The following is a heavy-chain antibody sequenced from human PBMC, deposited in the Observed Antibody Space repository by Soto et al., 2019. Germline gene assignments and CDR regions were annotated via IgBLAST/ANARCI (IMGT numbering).Heavy chain of an antibody. J-gene: IGHJ4*02. CDR3: ARDREYYDSSGLFYY. CDR1: GGSISSGGYS. V-gene: IGHV4-30-2*01. Sequence: SETLSHTCAVSGGSISSGGYSWSWILQPPGKGLEWIGYIYHSGTTYYNPSLKSRVTISVDTSKNQFSLKLSSVTAADTAVYYCARDREYYDSSGLFYYWGQGTLVTVSS. D-gene: IGHD3-22*01. CDR2: IYHSGTT.